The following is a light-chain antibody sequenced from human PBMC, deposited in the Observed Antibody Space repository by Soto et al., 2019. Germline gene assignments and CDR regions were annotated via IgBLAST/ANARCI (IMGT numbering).Light chain of an antibody. CDR1: QNIGSW. V-gene: IGKV1-5*01. CDR2: DVS. J-gene: IGKJ1*01. Sequence: DIQMTQFPSTLSASLGDRVTITCRASQNIGSWLAWYQQKPGKAPKVLIYDVSNLETGVPSRFSGSGSGTEFTLTISSLQPDDFATYYCQQYNTYWTFGQGTKVDIK. CDR3: QQYNTYWT.